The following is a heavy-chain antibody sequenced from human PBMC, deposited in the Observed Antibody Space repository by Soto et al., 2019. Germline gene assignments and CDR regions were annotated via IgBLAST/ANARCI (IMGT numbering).Heavy chain of an antibody. CDR1: GFTLDAYA. Sequence: EVQLVESGGNSVQSGRSLRLSCAASGFTLDAYAMHWVRQAPGKGLEWVSGIGWNANNIGYADSVKGRFTISRDNAKNSLYLQLNSLRAEDTALYYCAKAPHRILTGTLFDYWGKGTLVTVFS. V-gene: IGHV3-9*01. CDR3: AKAPHRILTGTLFDY. CDR2: IGWNANNI. J-gene: IGHJ4*02. D-gene: IGHD3-9*01.